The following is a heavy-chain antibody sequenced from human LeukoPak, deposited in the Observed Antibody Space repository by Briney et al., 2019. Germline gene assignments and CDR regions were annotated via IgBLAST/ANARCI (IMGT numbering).Heavy chain of an antibody. J-gene: IGHJ4*02. CDR1: GFTFSTFG. D-gene: IGHD2-2*02. CDR3: TPAFILGYCSSTNCYTSSADY. CDR2: VSSSSSII. Sequence: GGSLRLSCAASGFTFSTFGMHWVRQAPGKGLEWVSYVSSSSSIISYADSVKGRFTISRDNAKNSLYLQMNSLRAEDTAVCYRTPAFILGYCSSTNCYTSSADYWGQGILVIVSS. V-gene: IGHV3-48*04.